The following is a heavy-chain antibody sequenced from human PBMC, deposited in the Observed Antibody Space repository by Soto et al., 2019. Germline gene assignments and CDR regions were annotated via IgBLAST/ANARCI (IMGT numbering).Heavy chain of an antibody. CDR2: TYYRSKWYN. V-gene: IGHV6-1*01. D-gene: IGHD2-2*01. CDR3: ARVYCSSTCWYAFDI. J-gene: IGHJ3*02. Sequence: KQSPSRGLEWLGRTYYRSKWYNDYAVSVKSRITINPDTSKNQFSLQLNSVTPEDTAVYYCARVYCSSTCWYAFDISAQGIIVTVSS.